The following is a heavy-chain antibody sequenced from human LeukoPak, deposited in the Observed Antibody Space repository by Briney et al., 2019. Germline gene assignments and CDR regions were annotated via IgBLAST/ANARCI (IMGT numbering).Heavy chain of an antibody. CDR3: ATSYHYSVAVAGIDY. CDR1: GYTLTELS. Sequence: ASVTVSCKVSGYTLTELSMHWVRQAPGKGLEWMGGFDPEDGETIYAQKFQGRVTMTEDTSTDTAYMELSSLRSEDTAVYYCATSYHYSVAVAGIDYWGQGTLVTVSS. V-gene: IGHV1-24*01. CDR2: FDPEDGET. J-gene: IGHJ4*02. D-gene: IGHD6-19*01.